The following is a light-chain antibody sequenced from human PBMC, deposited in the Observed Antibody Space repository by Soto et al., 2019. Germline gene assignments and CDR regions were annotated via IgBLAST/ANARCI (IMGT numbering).Light chain of an antibody. CDR2: DAS. Sequence: EIVLTQSPATLSLSPGERATLSCRASQSVSSYFAWYQQKPGQAPRLLIYDASNRATGIPARFSGSGSGADFPLTISSLEPEDFAVYYCQQRSNWPVTFGQGTKVEIK. J-gene: IGKJ1*01. V-gene: IGKV3-11*01. CDR1: QSVSSY. CDR3: QQRSNWPVT.